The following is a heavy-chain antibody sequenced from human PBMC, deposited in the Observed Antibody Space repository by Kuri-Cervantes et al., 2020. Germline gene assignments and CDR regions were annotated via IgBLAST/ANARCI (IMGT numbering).Heavy chain of an antibody. CDR1: GFTFSSYS. V-gene: IGHV3-7*01. D-gene: IGHD3/OR15-3a*01. J-gene: IGHJ4*02. Sequence: GESLKISCAASGFTFSSYSMNWVRQAPGKGLEWVANIKQDGSEKYYVDSVKGRFTISRDNAKNSLYLQMSSLRDEDTAVYYCARDLDWAFDYWGQGSLVTVSS. CDR2: IKQDGSEK. CDR3: ARDLDWAFDY.